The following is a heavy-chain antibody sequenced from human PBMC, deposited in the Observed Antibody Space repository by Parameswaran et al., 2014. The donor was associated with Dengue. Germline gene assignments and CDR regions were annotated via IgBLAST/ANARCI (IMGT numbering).Heavy chain of an antibody. V-gene: IGHV4-34*01. CDR3: ASRSIYCSSTSCYRGLAHRTFDP. CDR2: INHSGST. J-gene: IGHJ5*02. D-gene: IGHD2-2*01. CDR1: GGSFSGYY. Sequence: ASETLSLTCAVYGGSFSGYYWSWIRQPPGKGLEWIGEINHSGSTNYNPSLKSRVTISVDTSKNQFSLKLSSVTAADTAVYYCASRSIYCSSTSCYRGLAHRTFDPWGQGTLVTVSS.